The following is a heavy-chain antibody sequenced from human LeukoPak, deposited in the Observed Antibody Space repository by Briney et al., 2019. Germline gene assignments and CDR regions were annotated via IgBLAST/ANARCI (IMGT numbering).Heavy chain of an antibody. D-gene: IGHD4-17*01. CDR2: IRGGGSST. V-gene: IGHV3-23*01. CDR1: GFTFSSYA. Sequence: GGSLRLSCAASGFTFSSYAISWVRQGPGKGLEWVSFIRGGGSSTYYAGSVKGRFTISRDNSKNMLFLQMSSLRAEDTAIYYCAKSIYGDFDAFDVWGQGTMVTVSS. J-gene: IGHJ3*01. CDR3: AKSIYGDFDAFDV.